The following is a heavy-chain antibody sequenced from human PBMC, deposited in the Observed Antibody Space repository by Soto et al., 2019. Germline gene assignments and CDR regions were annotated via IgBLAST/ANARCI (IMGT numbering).Heavy chain of an antibody. J-gene: IGHJ4*02. Sequence: SETLSLTCTVSGGSISSYCWSWIRQPPGKGLEWIGYIYYSGSTNYNPSLKSRVTISVDTSKNQFSLKLSSVTAADTAVYYCARGDRTSSSWFHNFDYWGQGTLVTVSS. CDR2: IYYSGST. CDR1: GGSISSYC. D-gene: IGHD6-13*01. V-gene: IGHV4-59*01. CDR3: ARGDRTSSSWFHNFDY.